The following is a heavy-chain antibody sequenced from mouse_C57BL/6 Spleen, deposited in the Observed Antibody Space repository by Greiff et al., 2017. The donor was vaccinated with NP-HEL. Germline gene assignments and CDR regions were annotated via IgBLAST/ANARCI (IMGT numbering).Heavy chain of an antibody. J-gene: IGHJ1*03. D-gene: IGHD1-1*01. CDR1: GFTFSDYG. Sequence: EVHLVESGGGLVKPGGSLKLSCAASGFTFSDYGMHWVRQAPEKGLEWVAYISSGSSTIYYADTVKGRFTISRDNAKNTLFLQMTSLRSEDTAMYYCARSDYGSRRYFDVWGTGTTVTVSS. V-gene: IGHV5-17*01. CDR3: ARSDYGSRRYFDV. CDR2: ISSGSSTI.